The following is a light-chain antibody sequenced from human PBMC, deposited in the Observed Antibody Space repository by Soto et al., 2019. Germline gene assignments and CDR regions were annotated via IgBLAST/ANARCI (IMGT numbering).Light chain of an antibody. CDR3: AAWDDSLNGWV. V-gene: IGLV1-44*01. J-gene: IGLJ3*02. CDR1: SSNIGSND. Sequence: QSGLTQPPSASGTPGQTVTFSCSGSSSNIGSNDVSWYQQVPGTAPKLLIYNNDQRPSGVPDRFSASKSATSPSLAIYGLQSEDEADYFCAAWDDSLNGWVFGGGTKLTVL. CDR2: NND.